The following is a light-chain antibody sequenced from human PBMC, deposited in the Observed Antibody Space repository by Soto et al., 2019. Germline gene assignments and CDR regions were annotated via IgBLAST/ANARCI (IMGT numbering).Light chain of an antibody. Sequence: DIQMTQSPSTLSASVGDTVTVTCRASRSISSWLAWYQQKPGKAPKLLIYAASSLQSGVPSRFSGSGSGTDFPPTISSQQDEDVASYYCQQSYSTQTFGQGTKVDIK. CDR3: QQSYSTQT. CDR2: AAS. CDR1: RSISSW. V-gene: IGKV1-39*01. J-gene: IGKJ1*01.